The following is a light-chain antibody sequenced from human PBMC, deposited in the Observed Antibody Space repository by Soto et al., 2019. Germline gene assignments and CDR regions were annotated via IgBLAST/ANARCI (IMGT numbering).Light chain of an antibody. J-gene: IGKJ1*01. CDR2: AAS. CDR3: QQYMSYS. CDR1: QSISNN. Sequence: DIQMTQSPSSLSASVGDRVTITCRASQSISNNLNWYHQKPGKPPKLLIFAASHLQSGVSSRFSGSGSGTEFTLTISSLQPDDFATYYCQQYMSYSFGQGTKVDIK. V-gene: IGKV1-5*01.